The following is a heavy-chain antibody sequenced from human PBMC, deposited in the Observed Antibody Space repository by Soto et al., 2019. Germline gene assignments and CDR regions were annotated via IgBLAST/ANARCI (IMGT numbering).Heavy chain of an antibody. J-gene: IGHJ4*02. CDR2: IYYSGST. CDR1: GGSINSGGYY. Sequence: TLSLTCTVSGGSINSGGYYWSWIRQHPGKGLEWIGYIYYSGSTYYNPSLKSRVTISVDTSKNQFSLKLTSVTAADTAVYSCARAQTIFGIITVFDYWGQGTLVTVSS. CDR3: ARAQTIFGIITVFDY. V-gene: IGHV4-31*03. D-gene: IGHD3-3*01.